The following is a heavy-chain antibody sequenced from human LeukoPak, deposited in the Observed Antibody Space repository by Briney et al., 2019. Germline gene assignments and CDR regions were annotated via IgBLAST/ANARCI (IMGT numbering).Heavy chain of an antibody. J-gene: IGHJ4*02. D-gene: IGHD2-21*01. Sequence: PGGSLRLSCSASGFTFSSYTMHWVRQAPGKGLEYVSGIDSDGGSTYYGDSVKGRFTISRDNSKNTLYLQMSSLRVEDTAVYYCEKGNLRGGNWYSPGGNWYSPDHWGQGTLVTVSS. CDR1: GFTFSSYT. CDR2: IDSDGGST. V-gene: IGHV3-64D*09. CDR3: EKGNLRGGNWYSPGGNWYSPDH.